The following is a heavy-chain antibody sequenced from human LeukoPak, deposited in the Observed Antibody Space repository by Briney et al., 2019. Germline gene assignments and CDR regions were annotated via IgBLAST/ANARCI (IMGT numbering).Heavy chain of an antibody. CDR1: GFTFSSYW. V-gene: IGHV3-74*01. Sequence: GGSLRLSCAASGFTFSSYWMHWVRQTPGKGLVWVSRINSDGSSTSYADSVKGRFTISRDNAKNTLYLQMNSLRAGDTAVYYCARAGWGSWYDYWGQGTLVTVSS. CDR2: INSDGSST. D-gene: IGHD6-19*01. CDR3: ARAGWGSWYDY. J-gene: IGHJ4*02.